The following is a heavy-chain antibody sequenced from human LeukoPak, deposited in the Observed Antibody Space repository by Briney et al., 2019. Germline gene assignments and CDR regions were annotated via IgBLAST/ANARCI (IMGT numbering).Heavy chain of an antibody. CDR1: GGSISSSSYY. J-gene: IGHJ4*02. V-gene: IGHV4-39*07. CDR2: INHSGST. D-gene: IGHD6-19*01. CDR3: ARGRRSSGWYSIVYFDY. Sequence: SETLSLTCTVSGGSISSSSYYWSWIRQPPGKGLEWIGEINHSGSTNYNPSLKSRVTISVDTSKNQFSLKLSSVTAADTAVYYCARGRRSSGWYSIVYFDYWGQGTLVTVSS.